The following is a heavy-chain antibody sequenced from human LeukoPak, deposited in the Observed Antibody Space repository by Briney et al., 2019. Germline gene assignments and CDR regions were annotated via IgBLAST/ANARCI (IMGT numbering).Heavy chain of an antibody. J-gene: IGHJ4*02. CDR3: ARDFDY. CDR1: GFIFNTSA. CDR2: ISYHGKNK. Sequence: GGSLRLSCGASGFIFNTSAMHWVRQAPGKGLEWVAVISYHGKNKYYAESVRGRFTISRDNSKNTLYLQMNSLNTEDTSVYYCARDFDYWGQGTLVTVSS. V-gene: IGHV3-30*04.